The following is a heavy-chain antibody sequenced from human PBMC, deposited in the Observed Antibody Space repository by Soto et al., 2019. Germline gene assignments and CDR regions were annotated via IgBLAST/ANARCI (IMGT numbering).Heavy chain of an antibody. D-gene: IGHD3-3*01. CDR2: INPNSGGT. J-gene: IGHJ4*02. CDR1: GYTFTGYY. V-gene: IGHV1-2*04. Sequence: ASVKVSCKASGYTFTGYYMHWVRQAPGQGLEWMGWINPNSGGTNYAQKFQGWVTMTRDTSIITAYMELSRLRSDDTAVYYCARGHYDFWSGYYYFDYWGQGTLVTVSS. CDR3: ARGHYDFWSGYYYFDY.